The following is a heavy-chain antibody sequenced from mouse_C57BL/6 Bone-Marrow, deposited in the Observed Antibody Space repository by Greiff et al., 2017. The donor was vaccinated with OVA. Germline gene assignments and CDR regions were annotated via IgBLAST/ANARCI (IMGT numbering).Heavy chain of an antibody. CDR2: IYPGSGST. CDR3: ARAKGFITTVAQYYFDY. CDR1: GYTFTSYW. Sequence: QVQLQQPGAELVKPGASVKMSCKASGYTFTSYWITWVKQRPGQGLEWIGDIYPGSGSTYYNEKFKGKATLTADKSSSTAYMELRSLTSEDSAVYFCARAKGFITTVAQYYFDYWGQGTTLTVSS. V-gene: IGHV1-55*01. J-gene: IGHJ2*01. D-gene: IGHD1-1*01.